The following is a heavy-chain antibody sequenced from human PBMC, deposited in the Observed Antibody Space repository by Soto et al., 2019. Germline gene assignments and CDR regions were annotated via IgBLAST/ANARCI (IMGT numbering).Heavy chain of an antibody. CDR3: ARDGTVTTVAYYYYGMDV. CDR1: GYTFTSYG. V-gene: IGHV1-18*01. Sequence: QVQLVQSGAEVKKPGASVKVSCKASGYTFTSYGISWVRQAPGQGLEWMGWISAYNGNTNYAQKLQGRVTMTTDTATSTAYMELRSLRSEDTAVYYCARDGTVTTVAYYYYGMDVWGQGTTVTVSS. D-gene: IGHD4-17*01. CDR2: ISAYNGNT. J-gene: IGHJ6*02.